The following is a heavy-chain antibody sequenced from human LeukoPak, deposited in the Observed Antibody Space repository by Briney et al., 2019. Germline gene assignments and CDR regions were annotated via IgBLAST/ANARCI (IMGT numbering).Heavy chain of an antibody. CDR3: ARRASGDQNFDY. Sequence: GESLKISCKGSGYRSTTYWIAWVRQMPGKGLEWMGIIYPGDSDTRYGPSFQGQVTISADKSINTAYLQWSSLKASDTAMYYCARRASGDQNFDYWGQGTLVTVSS. V-gene: IGHV5-51*01. CDR1: GYRSTTYW. J-gene: IGHJ4*02. D-gene: IGHD4-17*01. CDR2: IYPGDSDT.